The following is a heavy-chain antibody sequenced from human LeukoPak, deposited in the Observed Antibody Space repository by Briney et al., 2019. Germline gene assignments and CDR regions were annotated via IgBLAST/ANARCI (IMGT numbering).Heavy chain of an antibody. V-gene: IGHV3-30*18. Sequence: GGSLRLPCAASGFTFSSYGMHWVRQAPGKGLEWVAVISYDGSNKYYADSVKGRFTISRDNSKNTLYLQMNGLRAEDTAVYYCAKEWGSGWSSFDYWGQGTLVTVSS. J-gene: IGHJ4*02. CDR3: AKEWGSGWSSFDY. CDR1: GFTFSSYG. CDR2: ISYDGSNK. D-gene: IGHD6-19*01.